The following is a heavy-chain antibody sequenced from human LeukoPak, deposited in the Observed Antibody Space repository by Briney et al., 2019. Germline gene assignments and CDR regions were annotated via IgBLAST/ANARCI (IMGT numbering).Heavy chain of an antibody. V-gene: IGHV1-8*03. CDR3: ARGEIEALFFSSGYSSGWSTYYMDV. Sequence: ASVKDSRKASGYTFTSYDINWVRQATGQGLGWMGWMNPYRGNTCYAQKFQGRVTITANTEISTAYMELSSLRSEDTAVYYCARGEIEALFFSSGYSSGWSTYYMDVWGKGTTVSVSS. CDR1: GYTFTSYD. D-gene: IGHD6-19*01. CDR2: MNPYRGNT. J-gene: IGHJ6*03.